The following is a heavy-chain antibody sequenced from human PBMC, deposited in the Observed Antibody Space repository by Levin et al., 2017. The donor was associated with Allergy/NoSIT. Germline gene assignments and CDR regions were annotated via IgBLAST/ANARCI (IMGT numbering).Heavy chain of an antibody. CDR1: GFTFSTYW. CDR3: ARDLCSGDCYSGGNGLDV. Sequence: GGSLRLSCAASGFTFSTYWMHWVRQAPGRGLVWLSRIKNDGSFTNYADSVKGRFTISRDNAKNTLYLQMNSLRAEETAVYYCARDLCSGDCYSGGNGLDVWGQGTTVTVSS. J-gene: IGHJ6*02. D-gene: IGHD2-21*02. CDR2: IKNDGSFT. V-gene: IGHV3-74*01.